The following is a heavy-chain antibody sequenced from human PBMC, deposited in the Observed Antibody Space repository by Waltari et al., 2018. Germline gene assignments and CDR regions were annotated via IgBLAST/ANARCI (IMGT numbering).Heavy chain of an antibody. V-gene: IGHV1-69*06. CDR1: GGTFSSYA. Sequence: SCKASGGTFSSYAISWVRQAPGQGLEWMGRIIPIFGTANYAQKFQGRVTITADKSTSTAYMELSSLRSEDTAVYYCASSREIEYSSSSDYWGQGTLVTVSS. CDR2: IIPIFGTA. J-gene: IGHJ4*02. D-gene: IGHD6-6*01. CDR3: ASSREIEYSSSSDY.